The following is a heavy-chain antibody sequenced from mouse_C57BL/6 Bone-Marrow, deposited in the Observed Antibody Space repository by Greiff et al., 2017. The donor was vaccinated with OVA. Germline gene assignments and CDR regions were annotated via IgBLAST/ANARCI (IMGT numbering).Heavy chain of an antibody. CDR3: ARENAMDY. J-gene: IGHJ4*01. CDR1: GFTFSDYG. CDR2: ISSGSSTI. V-gene: IGHV5-17*01. Sequence: EVKLVESGGGLVKPGGSLKLSCAASGFTFSDYGMHWVRQAPEKGLEWVAYISSGSSTIYYADTVKGRFTISRDNAKNTLFLQMTSLRSEDTAMYYCARENAMDYWGQGTSVTASS.